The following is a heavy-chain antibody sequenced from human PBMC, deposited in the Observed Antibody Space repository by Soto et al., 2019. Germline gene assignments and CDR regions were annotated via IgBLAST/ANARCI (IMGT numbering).Heavy chain of an antibody. V-gene: IGHV3-11*06. CDR3: ARDPSFDVSIGYFDY. Sequence: GGSLRLSCAASGFTFSDYYMSWIRQAPGKGLEWVSYISSSSSYTNYADSVKGRFTISRDNAKNSLYVQMTSLRVEDTAVYYCARDPSFDVSIGYFDYVGRGTLVTVSS. D-gene: IGHD3-22*01. CDR1: GFTFSDYY. CDR2: ISSSSSYT. J-gene: IGHJ4*02.